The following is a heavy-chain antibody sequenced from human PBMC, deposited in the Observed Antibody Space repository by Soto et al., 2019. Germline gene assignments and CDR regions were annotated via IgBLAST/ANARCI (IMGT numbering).Heavy chain of an antibody. D-gene: IGHD3-22*01. Sequence: GGSLRLSCAASGFTFSTYWMSWVRQAPGKGLEFVAKIKPDGSEKFHVDSVRGRFTISRDNADNSLSLQMNSVRAEDTAVYYCVQGGFYYDRAWGPGTLVTVSS. CDR1: GFTFSTYW. CDR2: IKPDGSEK. CDR3: VQGGFYYDRA. J-gene: IGHJ5*02. V-gene: IGHV3-7*03.